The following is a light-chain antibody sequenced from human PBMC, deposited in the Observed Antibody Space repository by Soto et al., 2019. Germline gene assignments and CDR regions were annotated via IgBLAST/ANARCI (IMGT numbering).Light chain of an antibody. CDR1: SGHSSYA. J-gene: IGLJ2*01. CDR2: LKSGGSH. Sequence: QPVLTQSPSASASLGSSVKLTCTLSSGHSSYAIAWHQQQPEKAPRYLMKLKSGGSHNKGGGIPDRFSGSSSGAERYLTISPLQCEDEGEYLCQIWGTGPHVVFGGGTKLTVL. CDR3: QIWGTGPHVV. V-gene: IGLV4-69*01.